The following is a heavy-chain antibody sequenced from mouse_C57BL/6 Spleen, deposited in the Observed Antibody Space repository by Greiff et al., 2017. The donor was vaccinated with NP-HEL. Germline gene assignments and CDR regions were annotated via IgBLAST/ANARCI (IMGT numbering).Heavy chain of an antibody. V-gene: IGHV1-76*01. Sequence: QVHVKQSGAELVRPGASVKLSCKASGYTFTDYYINWVKQRPGQGLEWIARIYPGSGNTYYNEKFKGKATLTAEKSSSTAYMQLSSLTSEDSAVYFCARSGGVIYYGYDYWFAYWGQGTLVTVSA. J-gene: IGHJ3*01. CDR2: IYPGSGNT. CDR3: ARSGGVIYYGYDYWFAY. CDR1: GYTFTDYY. D-gene: IGHD2-2*01.